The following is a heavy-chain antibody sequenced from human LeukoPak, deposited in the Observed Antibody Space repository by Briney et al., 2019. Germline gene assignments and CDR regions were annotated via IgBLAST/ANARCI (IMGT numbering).Heavy chain of an antibody. D-gene: IGHD3-10*01. V-gene: IGHV3-21*01. CDR3: ARSYPSELLWFGEKYYFDY. CDR1: GFTFSTYN. J-gene: IGHJ4*02. CDR2: ITSSSSYI. Sequence: PGGSLRLSCAASGFTFSTYNMNWVRQAPGKGLEWVSSITSSSSYIYYADSVKGRFTISRDNAKNSLYLQMNSLRAEDTAVYYCARSYPSELLWFGEKYYFDYWGQGTLVTVSS.